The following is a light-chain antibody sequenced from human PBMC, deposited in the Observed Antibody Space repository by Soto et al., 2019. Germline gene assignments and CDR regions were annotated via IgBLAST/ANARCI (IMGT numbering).Light chain of an antibody. V-gene: IGKV1-5*01. J-gene: IGKJ1*01. CDR2: DAS. CDR3: QQYNSYSWT. CDR1: QSISNW. Sequence: DIQMTQSPSTLSASFGDRVTITCWASQSISNWLAWYQQKPGKAPKLLIYDASSLESGVSLRFSVSRSGTEFTLTISGLQNDDFATYYGQQYNSYSWTFGQGTKVDIK.